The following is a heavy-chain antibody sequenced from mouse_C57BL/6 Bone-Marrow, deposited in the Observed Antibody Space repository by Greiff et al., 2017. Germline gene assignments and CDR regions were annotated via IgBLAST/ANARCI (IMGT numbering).Heavy chain of an antibody. CDR1: GYTFTSYW. V-gene: IGHV1-61*01. Sequence: QVQLQQPGAELVRPGSSVKLSCKASGYTFTSYWMDWVKQRPGQGLEWIGNIYPSDSETHYNQKFKDKATLTVDKSSPTAYMQLSSLTSEDSAVYYCARAGFYYDCCYDYFDYWGQGTTLTVSS. D-gene: IGHD1-1*01. CDR2: IYPSDSET. J-gene: IGHJ2*01. CDR3: ARAGFYYDCCYDYFDY.